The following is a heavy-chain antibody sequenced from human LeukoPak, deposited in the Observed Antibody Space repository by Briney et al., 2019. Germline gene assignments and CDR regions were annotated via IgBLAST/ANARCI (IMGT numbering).Heavy chain of an antibody. V-gene: IGHV1-69*05. J-gene: IGHJ6*03. D-gene: IGHD6-19*01. Sequence: VKVSCKASGGTFSSYAFKWVRQAPGQGLEWMGGIIPIFGTANYSQKFQGRVTITTDESTNTAYMELSSLKSEDTAVYYCAKSPPRQWLSDYYYLDVWGKGTTVIVSS. CDR2: IIPIFGTA. CDR3: AKSPPRQWLSDYYYLDV. CDR1: GGTFSSYA.